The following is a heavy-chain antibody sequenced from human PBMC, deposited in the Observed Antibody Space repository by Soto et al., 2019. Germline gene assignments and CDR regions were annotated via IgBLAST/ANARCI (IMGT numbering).Heavy chain of an antibody. V-gene: IGHV1-69*02. D-gene: IGHD5-18*01. Sequence: QVQLVQSGAEVKKPGSSVKVSCKASGGTFSSYTISWVRQAPGQGLEWMGRIIPILGIANYAQKFQGRVTITADKSTGTAYMELSSLSSEDTAVYYCAISLRVTVYYFDYWGQGTLVTVSS. J-gene: IGHJ4*02. CDR3: AISLRVTVYYFDY. CDR1: GGTFSSYT. CDR2: IIPILGIA.